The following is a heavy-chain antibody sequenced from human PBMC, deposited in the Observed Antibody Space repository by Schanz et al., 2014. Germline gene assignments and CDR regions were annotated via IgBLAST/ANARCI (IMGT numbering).Heavy chain of an antibody. J-gene: IGHJ4*02. V-gene: IGHV3-23*01. CDR1: GLAFSTDA. CDR3: AKYRGYYRVSGSYRELEY. D-gene: IGHD3-10*01. Sequence: EVQLLESGGGLVQPGGSLRLSCLASGLAFSTDAMSWVRQAPGKGLEWLSVISASGGDTYYADSVKGRFTISRDNSKNTLYLQMNSLRPEDTAVYYCAKYRGYYRVSGSYRELEYWGQGTLVTVSS. CDR2: ISASGGDT.